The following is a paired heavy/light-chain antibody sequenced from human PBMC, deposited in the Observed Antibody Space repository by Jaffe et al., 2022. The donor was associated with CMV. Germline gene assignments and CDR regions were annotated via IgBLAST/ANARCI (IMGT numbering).Heavy chain of an antibody. CDR3: ARDGKWSSDYYYMDV. J-gene: IGHJ6*03. CDR2: INPSSGTT. V-gene: IGHV1-46*01. CDR1: GYTFTSHY. D-gene: IGHD6-19*01. Sequence: QVQLVQSGAEVKKPGASVKISCKASGYTFTSHYMHWVRQAPGQGLEWMGIINPSSGTTSYAQKFQGRITMTTDTSTSTVYMELSSLRSEDTAVYYCARDGKWSSDYYYMDVWGKGTTVTVSS.
Light chain of an antibody. J-gene: IGLJ2*01. V-gene: IGLV1-51*01. CDR3: GTWDGSLSAVV. CDR2: DND. CDR1: TSNIGNNY. Sequence: QSVLTQPPSVSAAPGQKVAISCSGSTSNIGNNYVSWYQQLPGTAPKLLIYDNDKRPSGIPDRFSGSKSGTSATLGITGLQTGDEADYSCGTWDGSLSAVVFGGGTKLTVL.